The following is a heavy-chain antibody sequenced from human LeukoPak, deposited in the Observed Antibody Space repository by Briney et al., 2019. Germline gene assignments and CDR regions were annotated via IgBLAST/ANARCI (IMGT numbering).Heavy chain of an antibody. V-gene: IGHV4-39*01. J-gene: IGHJ4*02. CDR2: IYQSGSGSS. CDR1: GGSIISSNYY. Sequence: SETLPLTCSVSGGSIISSNYYWGWIRQPPGKGLEWIGSIYQSGSGSSYYNPSLKSRVTISGDTSKNQFFLRLSSVAAADTAVYYCASTLRFLPYRRFDYWGQGTLVTVPS. D-gene: IGHD3-3*01. CDR3: ASTLRFLPYRRFDY.